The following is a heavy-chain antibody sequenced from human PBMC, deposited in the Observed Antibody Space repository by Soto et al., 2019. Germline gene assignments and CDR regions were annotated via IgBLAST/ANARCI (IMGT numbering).Heavy chain of an antibody. D-gene: IGHD6-6*01. CDR3: ARERSSIAARVSFDY. V-gene: IGHV3-7*03. CDR2: IKQDGSEK. J-gene: IGHJ4*02. CDR1: GFTFSSYW. Sequence: GGSLRLSCAVSGFTFSSYWMSWVRQAPRKGLEWVANIKQDGSEKYYVDSVKGRFTISRDNAKNSLYLQMNSLRAEDTAVYYCARERSSIAARVSFDYWGQGTLVTVSS.